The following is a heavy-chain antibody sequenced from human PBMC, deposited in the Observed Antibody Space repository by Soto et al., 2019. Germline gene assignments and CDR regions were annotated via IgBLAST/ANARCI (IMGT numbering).Heavy chain of an antibody. CDR2: IIPILGIA. D-gene: IGHD1-7*01. Sequence: QVQLVQSGAEVKKPGSSVKVSCKASGGTFSSYTISWVRQAPGQGLEWMGRIIPILGIANYAQKFQGRVTITADKSTSTAYMEMSSLRSGDTAVYYCARYNEHWNYDSWGQGTLVTVSS. CDR3: ARYNEHWNYDS. CDR1: GGTFSSYT. V-gene: IGHV1-69*02. J-gene: IGHJ5*01.